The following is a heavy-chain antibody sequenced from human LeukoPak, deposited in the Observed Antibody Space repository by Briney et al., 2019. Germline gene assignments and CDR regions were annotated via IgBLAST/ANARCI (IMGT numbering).Heavy chain of an antibody. CDR3: ARTHSSRGWYGGYYYYGMDV. Sequence: GASVKVSCKASGGTFSSYAISWVRQAPGQGLEWMGGIIPIFGTANYAQKFQGRVTITADESTSTAYMELSSLRSEDTAVYYCARTHSSRGWYGGYYYYGMDVWGQGTTVTVSS. D-gene: IGHD6-19*01. J-gene: IGHJ6*02. V-gene: IGHV1-69*13. CDR1: GGTFSSYA. CDR2: IIPIFGTA.